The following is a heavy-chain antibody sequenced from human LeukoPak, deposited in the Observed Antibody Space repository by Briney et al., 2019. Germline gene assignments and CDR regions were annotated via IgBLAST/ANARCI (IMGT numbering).Heavy chain of an antibody. D-gene: IGHD2-2*01. CDR2: IIPIFGTA. J-gene: IGHJ6*03. Sequence: ASVKVSCKASGGTFSSYAISWVRQAPGQGLGWMGRIIPIFGTANYAQKFQGRVTITTDESTSTAYMELSSPRSEDTAVYYCARGPQGVVPAAMRYYYYMDVWGKGTTVTVSS. V-gene: IGHV1-69*05. CDR3: ARGPQGVVPAAMRYYYYMDV. CDR1: GGTFSSYA.